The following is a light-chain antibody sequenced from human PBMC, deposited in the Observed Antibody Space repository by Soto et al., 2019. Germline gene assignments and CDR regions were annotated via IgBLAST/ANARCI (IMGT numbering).Light chain of an antibody. CDR3: QQSYSTPYT. Sequence: DIQMTQAPSSLSASVGDRVTITCRASQSISSYLNWYQQKPGKAPKLLIYAASSLQSGVQSRFSGSGSGTDCTLTISSLQPEDFATYYCQQSYSTPYTFGQGPKLEIK. J-gene: IGKJ2*01. V-gene: IGKV1-39*01. CDR1: QSISSY. CDR2: AAS.